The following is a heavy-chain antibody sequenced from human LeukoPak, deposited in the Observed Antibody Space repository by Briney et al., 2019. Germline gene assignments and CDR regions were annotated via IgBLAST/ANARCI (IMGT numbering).Heavy chain of an antibody. CDR2: ISYDGSNK. Sequence: GGSLRLSCAASGFTFSNYGIHWVRQAPGKRLEWVAVISYDGSNKNYADSVKGRFSISRDNSKNTLYLQMNSLRGEDTAVYYCARDRCSSTTCNLDYWGQGTLVTVSS. V-gene: IGHV3-30-3*01. D-gene: IGHD2-2*01. CDR1: GFTFSNYG. J-gene: IGHJ4*02. CDR3: ARDRCSSTTCNLDY.